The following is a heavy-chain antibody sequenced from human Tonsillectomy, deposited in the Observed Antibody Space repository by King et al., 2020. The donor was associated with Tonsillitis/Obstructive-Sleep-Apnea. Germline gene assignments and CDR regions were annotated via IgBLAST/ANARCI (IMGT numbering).Heavy chain of an antibody. D-gene: IGHD3-16*01. CDR3: ARGDDAFDI. V-gene: IGHV4-59*08. Sequence: QLQESGPGLVKPSETLFLTCTVSDGSISSYYWSWIRQPPGKGLEWIGYIYYSGSTKYNPSLKSRVTISIDTSKNQFSLKLSSVTAADTAVYYCARGDDAFDIWGRGTMVTVSS. J-gene: IGHJ3*02. CDR2: IYYSGST. CDR1: DGSISSYY.